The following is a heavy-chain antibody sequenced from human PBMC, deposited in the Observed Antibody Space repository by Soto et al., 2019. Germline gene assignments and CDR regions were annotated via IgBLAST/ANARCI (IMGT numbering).Heavy chain of an antibody. D-gene: IGHD3-22*01. CDR3: ARGDLPMIVADY. Sequence: QVQLVQSGAEVRKPGASVKVSCKASGYTYTSYYMHWVRQPPGQGLEWMGIINPSGGSTSYAQKFQGRVTMTRDTSTSTVYMELSSLRSEDTAVYYCARGDLPMIVADYWGQGTLVTVSS. V-gene: IGHV1-46*01. CDR1: GYTYTSYY. J-gene: IGHJ4*02. CDR2: INPSGGST.